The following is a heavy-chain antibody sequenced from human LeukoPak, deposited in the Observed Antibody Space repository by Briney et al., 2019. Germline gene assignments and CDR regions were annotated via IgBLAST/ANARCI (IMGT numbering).Heavy chain of an antibody. CDR1: GFTFSSYS. CDR2: ISSSSSYI. J-gene: IGHJ4*02. V-gene: IGHV3-21*01. Sequence: GGSLRLSCAASGFTFSSYSMNWVRQAPGKGLEWVSSISSSSSYIYYADSVKGRFTISRDNAKNSLYLQMNSLRAEDTAVYYCASGMTMVRGAPHYWGQGTLVTVSS. D-gene: IGHD3-10*01. CDR3: ASGMTMVRGAPHY.